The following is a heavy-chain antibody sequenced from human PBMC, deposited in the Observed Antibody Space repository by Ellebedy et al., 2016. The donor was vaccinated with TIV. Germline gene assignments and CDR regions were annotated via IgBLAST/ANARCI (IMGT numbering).Heavy chain of an antibody. CDR2: IHYSGSI. D-gene: IGHD5-12*01. CDR3: ARDGLRAYFDL. CDR1: GGSISGYY. V-gene: IGHV4-59*01. Sequence: MPSETLFLTCTVSGGSISGYYWSWIRQPPGKGLEWIGYIHYSGSINYNPSLKSRLTISVDTSKNQFSRKLSSVTAADTAVYYCARDGLRAYFDLWGRGTLVTVSS. J-gene: IGHJ2*01.